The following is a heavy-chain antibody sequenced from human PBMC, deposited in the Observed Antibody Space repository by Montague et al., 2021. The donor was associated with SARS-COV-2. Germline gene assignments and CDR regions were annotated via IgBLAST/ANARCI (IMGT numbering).Heavy chain of an antibody. CDR2: ISSSSSYI. D-gene: IGHD5-18*01. CDR3: ARGGYSYGTDYYYYYGMDV. CDR1: GFTFSSYS. Sequence: LRLSCAASGFTFSSYSMNWVRQAPGKGLEWVSSISSSSSYIYYADSVKGRFTISRDNAKNSLYLQMNSLRAEDTAVYYCARGGYSYGTDYYYYYGMDVWGQGTTVTVSS. V-gene: IGHV3-21*01. J-gene: IGHJ6*02.